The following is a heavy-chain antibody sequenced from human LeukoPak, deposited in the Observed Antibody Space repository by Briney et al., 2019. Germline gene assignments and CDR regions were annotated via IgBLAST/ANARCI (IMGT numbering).Heavy chain of an antibody. CDR2: INHNGGT. V-gene: IGHV4-34*01. CDR3: VRAPPGPGDYYYYYYMDV. Sequence: SETLSLTCAVYGGSFGDYSWTWIRQAPGEGLEWIGEINHNGGTNHNPSLVSRVIMSVDTSKNQFSLKVSSVTAADTAVYYCVRAPPGPGDYYYYYYMDVWGKGTTVTVSS. J-gene: IGHJ6*03. CDR1: GGSFGDYS. D-gene: IGHD7-27*01.